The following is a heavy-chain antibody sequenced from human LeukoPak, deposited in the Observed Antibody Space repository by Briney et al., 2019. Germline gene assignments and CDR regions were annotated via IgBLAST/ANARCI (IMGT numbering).Heavy chain of an antibody. Sequence: GGSLRLSCAASGFAFSSYAMTWVRQAPGKGLERVSVITSGITTFYADSVRGRFTISRDNSKNTLYLQMNSLRAEDTAVYYCAKDLASGWTYYYYGMDVWGRGTTVTVSS. CDR1: GFAFSSYA. J-gene: IGHJ6*02. V-gene: IGHV3-23*01. CDR3: AKDLASGWTYYYYGMDV. CDR2: ITSGITT. D-gene: IGHD6-19*01.